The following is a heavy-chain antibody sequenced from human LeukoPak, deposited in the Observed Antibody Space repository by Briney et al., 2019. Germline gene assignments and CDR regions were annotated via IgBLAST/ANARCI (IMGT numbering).Heavy chain of an antibody. CDR1: GFTFSSYS. Sequence: PGGSLRLSCAASGFTFSSYSMNWVRQAPGKGLEWVSSISSSSSYIYYADSVKGRFTISRDNAKNSLYLQMNSLRAEDTAVYYCARSGGDYYYDSSGYPDAFDIWGQGTMVTVSS. CDR3: ARSGGDYYYDSSGYPDAFDI. V-gene: IGHV3-21*01. CDR2: ISSSSSYI. D-gene: IGHD3-22*01. J-gene: IGHJ3*02.